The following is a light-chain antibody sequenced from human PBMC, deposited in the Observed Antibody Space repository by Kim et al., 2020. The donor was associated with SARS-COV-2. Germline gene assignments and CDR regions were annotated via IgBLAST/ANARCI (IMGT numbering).Light chain of an antibody. J-gene: IGKJ1*01. CDR2: DAS. Sequence: ASVRDGVTITCRANQFISIYLAWYQQKPGKAPTLLIYDASALHSGVPSRFSGSRSGTNFTLTISSLQPEDVATYYCLQYHSAPWTFGQGTKVDIK. CDR3: LQYHSAPWT. CDR1: QFISIY. V-gene: IGKV1-27*01.